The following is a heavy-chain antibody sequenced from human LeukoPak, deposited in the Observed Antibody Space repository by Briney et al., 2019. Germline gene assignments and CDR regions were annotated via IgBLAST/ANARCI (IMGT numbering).Heavy chain of an antibody. Sequence: ASVKVSCKASGYTFTSYGISWVRQAPGHGLEWMGWISAYNGNTNYAQKLQGRVTMTTDTSTSTAYMELRSLRSDDTAVYYCARSVGGTTLRSNLKTTVTFDYWGQGTLVTVSS. J-gene: IGHJ4*02. CDR1: GYTFTSYG. CDR2: ISAYNGNT. V-gene: IGHV1-18*01. D-gene: IGHD4-17*01. CDR3: ARSVGGTTLRSNLKTTVTFDY.